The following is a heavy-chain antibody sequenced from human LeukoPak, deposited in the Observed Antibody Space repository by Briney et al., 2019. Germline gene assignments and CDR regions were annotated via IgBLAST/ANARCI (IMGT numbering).Heavy chain of an antibody. Sequence: GGSLTLSCVVSGFTVSNNYMSWVRQAPGKGLEWVSVIYSGGSTYYADSVKGRFTISRDNSKNTLYLQMNSLRAEDTAVYYCARERDGLDYWGQGTLVTVSS. CDR1: GFTVSNNY. J-gene: IGHJ4*02. CDR2: IYSGGST. V-gene: IGHV3-66*01. D-gene: IGHD5-24*01. CDR3: ARERDGLDY.